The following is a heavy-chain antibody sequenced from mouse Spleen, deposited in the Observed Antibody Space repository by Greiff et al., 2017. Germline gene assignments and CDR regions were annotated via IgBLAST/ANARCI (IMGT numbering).Heavy chain of an antibody. V-gene: IGHV1-69*01. CDR1: GYTFTSYW. CDR3: ARAGTAMDY. Sequence: VQLQQPGAELVMPGASVKLSCKASGYTFTSYWMHWVKQRPGQGLEWIGEIDPSDSYTNYNQKFKGKATLTVDKSSSTAYMQLSSLTSEDSAVYYCARAGTAMDYWGQGTSVTVSS. CDR2: IDPSDSYT. J-gene: IGHJ4*01. D-gene: IGHD4-1*01.